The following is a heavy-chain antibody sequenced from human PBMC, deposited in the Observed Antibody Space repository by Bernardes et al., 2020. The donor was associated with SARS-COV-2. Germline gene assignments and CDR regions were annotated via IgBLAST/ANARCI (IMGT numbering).Heavy chain of an antibody. V-gene: IGHV3-74*01. CDR2: TNSDGSST. CDR1: GFTFSSDW. CDR3: ARELGYCTNGVCSP. Sequence: GGSLRLSCAASGFTFSSDWMHWVRQAPGKGLVWVARTNSDGSSTNYADSVKGRFTISRDNAKTTLYLQMKSLRADDTAVYYCARELGYCTNGVCSPWGQGTLVTVSS. D-gene: IGHD2-8*01. J-gene: IGHJ4*02.